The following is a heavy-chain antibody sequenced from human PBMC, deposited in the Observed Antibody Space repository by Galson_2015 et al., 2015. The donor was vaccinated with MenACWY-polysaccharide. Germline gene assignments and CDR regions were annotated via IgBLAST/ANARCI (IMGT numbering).Heavy chain of an antibody. CDR2: ISSGGTI. J-gene: IGHJ4*02. V-gene: IGHV3-48*02. Sequence: SLRLSRAASGFTFSSYSMNWVRQAPGKGLEWVSYISSGGTIYYADSVKGRFTISRDNAKNSLYLQMNSLRDDDTAVYYCARVLKGLVGATPDYWGQGTLVTVSS. CDR3: ARVLKGLVGATPDY. CDR1: GFTFSSYS. D-gene: IGHD1-26*01.